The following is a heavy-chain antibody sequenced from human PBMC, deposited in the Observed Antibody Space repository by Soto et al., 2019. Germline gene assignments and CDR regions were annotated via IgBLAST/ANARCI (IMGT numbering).Heavy chain of an antibody. V-gene: IGHV3-15*01. J-gene: IGHJ6*03. CDR1: GFTFSNAW. Sequence: GGSLRLSCAASGFTFSNAWMSWVRQAPGKGLEWVGHIKSKTDGGTTDSAAPVKGGFTISRDDSKNTLYLQMNSLTTEDTAVYYCTADLGIAARRDYYYYYMDVWGKGTTVTVSS. D-gene: IGHD6-6*01. CDR3: TADLGIAARRDYYYYYMDV. CDR2: IKSKTDGGTT.